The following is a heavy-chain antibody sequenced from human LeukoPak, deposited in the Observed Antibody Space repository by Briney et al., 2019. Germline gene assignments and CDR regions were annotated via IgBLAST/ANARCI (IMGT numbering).Heavy chain of an antibody. Sequence: KPSETLSLTCTVSGGSISSSSYYWGWIRQPPGKGLEWIGSIYYSGSTYYNPSLKSRVTISVDTSKNQFSLKLSSVTAADTAVYYCARLEIAARPRDYWGQGTLVTVPS. J-gene: IGHJ4*02. CDR2: IYYSGST. V-gene: IGHV4-39*01. CDR1: GGSISSSSYY. D-gene: IGHD6-6*01. CDR3: ARLEIAARPRDY.